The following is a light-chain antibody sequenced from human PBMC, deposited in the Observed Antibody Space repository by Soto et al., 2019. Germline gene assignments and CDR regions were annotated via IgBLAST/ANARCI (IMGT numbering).Light chain of an antibody. CDR2: GAS. V-gene: IGKV3-20*01. Sequence: EIVLTQSPGTLSLSPGERATLSCRASQSVSSSYLAWYQQKPGQAPRLLIYGASSRATGIPDRLSGSGSGTDSTRTISSLQPEELAVYYGQQYCCSPRTFGQGTTVYIK. CDR1: QSVSSSY. J-gene: IGKJ1*01. CDR3: QQYCCSPRT.